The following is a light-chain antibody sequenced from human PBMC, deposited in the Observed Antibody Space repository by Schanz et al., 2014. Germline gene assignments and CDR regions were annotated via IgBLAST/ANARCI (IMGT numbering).Light chain of an antibody. Sequence: QSALTQPASVSGSPGQSITISCTGTSSDVGGYNYVSWYQQHPGKAPKLMIYDVNSRPSGVSNRFSGSKSGNTASLTISGLQAEDEAAYYCSSYTSSNALVFGGGTKLTVL. CDR1: SSDVGGYNY. J-gene: IGLJ3*02. CDR3: SSYTSSNALV. V-gene: IGLV2-14*01. CDR2: DVN.